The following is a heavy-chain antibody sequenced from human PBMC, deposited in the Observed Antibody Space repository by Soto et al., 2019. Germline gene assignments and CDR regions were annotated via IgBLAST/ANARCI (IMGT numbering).Heavy chain of an antibody. CDR3: RTGSYKALTVVRLDN. CDR2: VKKQSKGGTT. D-gene: IGHD4-4*01. J-gene: IGHJ4*01. CDR1: GLKFSTAW. V-gene: IGHV3-15*07. Sequence: GGALRLSCAVSGLKFSTAWINWVRPAPGKGPGGVGRVKKQSKGGTTQLAAPGEGRLPNLRDESKSISHMEMNSLKIEDTAVYYCRTGSYKALTVVRLDNWGRGILVTVSS.